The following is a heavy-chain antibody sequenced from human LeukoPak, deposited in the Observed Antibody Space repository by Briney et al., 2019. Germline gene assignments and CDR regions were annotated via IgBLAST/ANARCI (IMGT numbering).Heavy chain of an antibody. V-gene: IGHV4-59*08. D-gene: IGHD6-13*01. CDR1: GGSLRSYY. Sequence: PSETLSLTRTVSGGSLRSYYWSWLRQPPAKGREWMGSIYQSGSTYYNPSLKSRVTIPVDTSKNQFSLKLSSVTAADTAVYYGARAPRGDSSWYSGGWFDPWGQGTLVTVSS. CDR3: ARAPRGDSSWYSGGWFDP. J-gene: IGHJ5*02. CDR2: IYQSGST.